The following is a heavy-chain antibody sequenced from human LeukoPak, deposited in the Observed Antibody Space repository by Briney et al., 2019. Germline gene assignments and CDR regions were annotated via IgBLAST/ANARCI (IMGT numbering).Heavy chain of an antibody. CDR3: ARADDSSSGYFDY. D-gene: IGHD6-6*01. CDR2: ISSSSSYI. J-gene: IGHJ4*02. V-gene: IGHV3-21*01. CDR1: GFTFSSYS. Sequence: GGSLRLSCAASGFTFSSYSMNWVRQAPGKGLEWVSSISSSSSYIYYADSVKGRFTISRGNAKNSLYLQMNSLRAEDTAVYYCARADDSSSGYFDYWGQGTLVTVSS.